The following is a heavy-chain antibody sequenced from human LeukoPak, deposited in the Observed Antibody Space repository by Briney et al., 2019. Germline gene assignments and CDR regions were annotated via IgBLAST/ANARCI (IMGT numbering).Heavy chain of an antibody. J-gene: IGHJ4*02. CDR1: GGSFSGYY. D-gene: IGHD3-10*01. CDR2: IYYSGSA. CDR3: ARYYYGSGSYYYFDS. Sequence: PSETLSLTCAVYGGSFSGYYWGWIRQPPGKGLEWIGSIYYSGSAYYNPSLRSRVTMSVDTSKNQFSLKLSSVTAADTAVYYCARYYYGSGSYYYFDSWGQGTLVTVSS. V-gene: IGHV4-39*01.